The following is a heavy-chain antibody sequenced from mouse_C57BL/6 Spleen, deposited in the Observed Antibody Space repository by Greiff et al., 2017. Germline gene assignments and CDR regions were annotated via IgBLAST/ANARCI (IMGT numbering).Heavy chain of an antibody. V-gene: IGHV1-15*01. CDR3: TPLYDYDPMDY. CDR1: GYTFTDYE. J-gene: IGHJ4*01. CDR2: IDPETGGT. Sequence: VQLQQSGAELVRPGASVTLSCKASGYTFTDYEMHWVKQTPVHGLEWIGAIDPETGGTAYNQKFKGKAILTADKSSSTAYMELRSLTSEDSAVYYCTPLYDYDPMDYWGQSTSVTVSS. D-gene: IGHD2-4*01.